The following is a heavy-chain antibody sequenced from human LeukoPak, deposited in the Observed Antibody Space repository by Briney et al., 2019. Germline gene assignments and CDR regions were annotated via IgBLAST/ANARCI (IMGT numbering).Heavy chain of an antibody. CDR2: ISGSGGST. CDR3: SYYHFWSGYYGGGD. CDR1: GFTFSSYA. J-gene: IGHJ4*02. V-gene: IGHV3-23*01. Sequence: PGGSLRLSCAASGFTFSSYAMSWFRQAPGKGLEWVSAISGSGGSTYYADSVRGLFTISRDNSKNTLYPQMNSLRAEDTAVYYCSYYHFWSGYYGGGDWGQGTLVTVSS. D-gene: IGHD3-3*01.